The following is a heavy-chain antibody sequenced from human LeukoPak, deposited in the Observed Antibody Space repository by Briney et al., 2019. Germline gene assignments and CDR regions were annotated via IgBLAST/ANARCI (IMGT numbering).Heavy chain of an antibody. CDR1: GYTFTGYY. Sequence: GASVKVSCKASGYTFTGYYMHWVRQAPGQGLEWMGWINPNSGGTNYAQQFQGRVTMTRDTSISTAYMELSRLRSDDTAVYYCTTYCSGDSCSFFDYWGQGTLVTVSS. V-gene: IGHV1-2*02. D-gene: IGHD2-15*01. CDR2: INPNSGGT. J-gene: IGHJ4*02. CDR3: TTYCSGDSCSFFDY.